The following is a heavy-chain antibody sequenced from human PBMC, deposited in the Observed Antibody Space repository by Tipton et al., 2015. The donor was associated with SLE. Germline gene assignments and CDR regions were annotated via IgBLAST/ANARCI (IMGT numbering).Heavy chain of an antibody. V-gene: IGHV3-23*03. CDR3: AKASTIGGEFDY. J-gene: IGHJ4*02. D-gene: IGHD3-16*01. Sequence: SLRLSCAASGFTFSSYAMSWVRQAPGKGLEWVSVIYSGGSTYYADSVKGRFTISRDNSKNTLYLQMNSLRAEDTAVYYCAKASTIGGEFDYWGQGTPVTVSS. CDR1: GFTFSSYA. CDR2: IYSGGST.